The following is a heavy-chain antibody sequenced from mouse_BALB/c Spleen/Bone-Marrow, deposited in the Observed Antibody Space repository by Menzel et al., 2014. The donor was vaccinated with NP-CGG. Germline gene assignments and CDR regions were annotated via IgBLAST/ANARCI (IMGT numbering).Heavy chain of an antibody. J-gene: IGHJ2*01. CDR3: TRTCEYFDY. V-gene: IGHV1-69*02. CDR1: GYTFTSYW. Sequence: SGAELVRPGASVKLSCKTSGYTFTSYWINWVKQRPGQGLEWIGNIYPSDNYTNYNQKFKDKATLTVDISSTTAYMQLSSPTSEDSAVYYCTRTCEYFDYWGQGTTLTVSS. CDR2: IYPSDNYT.